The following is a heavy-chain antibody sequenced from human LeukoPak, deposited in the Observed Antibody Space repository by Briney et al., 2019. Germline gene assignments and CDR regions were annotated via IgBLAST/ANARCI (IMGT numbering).Heavy chain of an antibody. J-gene: IGHJ6*02. CDR3: ARAPDRQYSSSWGYGMDV. Sequence: SETLSLTCAVYGGSFSGYYWSWIRQPPGKGLEWIGEINHSGSTNYIPSLKSRVTISVDTSKNQFSLKLSSVTAADTAVYYCARAPDRQYSSSWGYGMDVWGQGTTVTVSS. D-gene: IGHD6-13*01. CDR2: INHSGST. CDR1: GGSFSGYY. V-gene: IGHV4-34*01.